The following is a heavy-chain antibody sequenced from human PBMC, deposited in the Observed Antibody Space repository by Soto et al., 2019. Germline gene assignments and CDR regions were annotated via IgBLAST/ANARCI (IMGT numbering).Heavy chain of an antibody. CDR1: GYSFTSYW. V-gene: IGHV5-51*01. CDR3: ARRKIGLDSSLLYYDGMDV. J-gene: IGHJ6*02. Sequence: GESLKISCKGSGYSFTSYWIGWVRQMPGKGLEWMGITYPGDSDTRYSPSFQGQVTISADKSISTAYLQWSSLKASDTAMYYCARRKIGLDSSLLYYDGMDVWGQGTTGTVS. D-gene: IGHD6-13*01. CDR2: TYPGDSDT.